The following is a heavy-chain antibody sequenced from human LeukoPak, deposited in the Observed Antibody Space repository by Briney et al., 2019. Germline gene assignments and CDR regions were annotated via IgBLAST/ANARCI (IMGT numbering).Heavy chain of an antibody. D-gene: IGHD6-13*01. J-gene: IGHJ4*02. CDR3: AKDSPTYSSSWYGVDY. Sequence: GGSLRLSCAASGFTFSSYGMHWVRQAPGKGLEWVAFISGSGGSTYYADSVKGRLTISRDNSKSTLYLQMNSLRAEDTAIYYCAKDSPTYSSSWYGVDYWGQGTLVTVSS. V-gene: IGHV3-23*01. CDR1: GFTFSSYG. CDR2: ISGSGGST.